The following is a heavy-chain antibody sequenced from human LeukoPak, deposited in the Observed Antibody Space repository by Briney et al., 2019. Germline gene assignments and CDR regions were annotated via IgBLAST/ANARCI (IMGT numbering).Heavy chain of an antibody. J-gene: IGHJ4*02. D-gene: IGHD4-23*01. CDR2: IKTKPEGGTT. V-gene: IGHV3-15*05. Sequence: GGSLRLSCAASGFTVRSHYMNWVRQAPGKGLEWVARIKTKPEGGTTDYAAVVKGRFTISRDDSKNTLFLQMNSLKTEDTALYYCTSSGSRWDYFDYWGQGTLATVSS. CDR1: GFTVRSHY. CDR3: TSSGSRWDYFDY.